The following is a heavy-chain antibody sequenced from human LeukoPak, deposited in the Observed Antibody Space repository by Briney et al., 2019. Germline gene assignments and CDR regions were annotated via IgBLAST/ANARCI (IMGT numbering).Heavy chain of an antibody. V-gene: IGHV3-11*01. Sequence: GGSLRLSCAASGFTFSDYYMSWIRQAPGKGLEGVSYISSSGSTIYYADSVKGRFTISRDNAKNSLYLQMNSLRAEDTAVYYCARDVGYDSSGYYQGYWGQGTLVTVSS. J-gene: IGHJ4*02. CDR3: ARDVGYDSSGYYQGY. D-gene: IGHD3-22*01. CDR2: ISSSGSTI. CDR1: GFTFSDYY.